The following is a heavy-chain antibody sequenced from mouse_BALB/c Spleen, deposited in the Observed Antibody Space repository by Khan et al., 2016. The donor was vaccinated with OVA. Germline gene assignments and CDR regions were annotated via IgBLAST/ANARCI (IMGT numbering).Heavy chain of an antibody. Sequence: VQLQESGAELAKPGASVKMSCKASGYTFTAYWIHWVKQRPGQGLEWIGYINPSTGYTEYNQKFKDKATLTTDTSSSTAYMPLSSLTSEDSAVDYCARRGVYGIFAYWGQGTLVTVSA. J-gene: IGHJ3*01. V-gene: IGHV1-7*01. CDR2: INPSTGYT. CDR3: ARRGVYGIFAY. D-gene: IGHD2-1*01. CDR1: GYTFTAYW.